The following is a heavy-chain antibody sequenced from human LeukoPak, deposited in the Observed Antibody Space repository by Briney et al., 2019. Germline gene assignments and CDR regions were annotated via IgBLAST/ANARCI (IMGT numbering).Heavy chain of an antibody. CDR1: GFTFSSYA. D-gene: IGHD3-22*01. J-gene: IGHJ6*03. Sequence: GGSLRLSCAASGFTFSSYAMSWVRQAPGKGLEWVPAISGSGGSTYYADSVKGRFTISRDSFKNTLYLQMNNLRAEDTAVYYCARAYDSSGYCPHYYYMDVWGKGTTVTVSS. CDR2: ISGSGGST. V-gene: IGHV3-23*01. CDR3: ARAYDSSGYCPHYYYMDV.